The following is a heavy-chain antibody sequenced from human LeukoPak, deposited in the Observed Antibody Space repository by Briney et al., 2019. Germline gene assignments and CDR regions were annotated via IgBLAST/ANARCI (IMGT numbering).Heavy chain of an antibody. V-gene: IGHV3-30-3*01. J-gene: IGHJ4*02. CDR3: ARRSSGWYYFDY. D-gene: IGHD6-19*01. CDR1: GFAFSSYA. Sequence: GGSLRLSCAASGFAFSSYAMHWVRQAPGKGLEWVAVISYDGSNKYYADSVKGRFTISRDNSKNTLYLQMNSLRAEDTAVYYCARRSSGWYYFDYWGQGTLVTVSS. CDR2: ISYDGSNK.